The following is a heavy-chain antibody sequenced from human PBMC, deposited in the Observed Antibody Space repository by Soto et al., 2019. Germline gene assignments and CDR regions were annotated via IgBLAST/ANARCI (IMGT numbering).Heavy chain of an antibody. CDR3: ARKSTPGDHYYYGLEV. J-gene: IGHJ6*02. CDR2: INPNTGDQ. V-gene: IGHV1-2*02. CDR1: GYSFTGYY. Sequence: QVQLVQSGAEVNKPGASVKVSCRACGYSFTGYYLHWVRQAPGPGLEWMGYINPNTGDQHFAQNFQGRVTLNRDTRLCTAHMDLSRLTSDDTAVHYCARKSTPGDHYYYGLEVWGHGTNVTFSS. D-gene: IGHD2-21*02.